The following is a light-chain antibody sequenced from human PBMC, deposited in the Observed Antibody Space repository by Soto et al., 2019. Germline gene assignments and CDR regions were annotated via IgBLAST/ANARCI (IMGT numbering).Light chain of an antibody. CDR1: QSVSSY. Sequence: EIVLTQSPATLSSFPGDRVTLSCRASQSVSSYLAWYQQKPGQAPRLLIYDASNRATGIPARFSGSGSGTDFTLTISSLEPVDFAVYYCQQRSNWPPKITFGQGTRLEIK. CDR2: DAS. V-gene: IGKV3-11*01. J-gene: IGKJ5*01. CDR3: QQRSNWPPKIT.